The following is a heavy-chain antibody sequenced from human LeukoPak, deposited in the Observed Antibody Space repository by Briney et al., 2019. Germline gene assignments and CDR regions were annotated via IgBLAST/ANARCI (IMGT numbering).Heavy chain of an antibody. CDR1: GFTFSSYS. D-gene: IGHD2-15*01. CDR2: ISSSSSYI. V-gene: IGHV3-21*01. Sequence: GGSLRLSCAASGFTFSSYSMNWVRQAPGKGLEWVSSISSSSSYIYYADSVKGRFTISRDNAKKSLYLQMNSLRAEDTAVYYCARDPSSTGWLLQYFDYWGQGTLVTVSS. J-gene: IGHJ4*02. CDR3: ARDPSSTGWLLQYFDY.